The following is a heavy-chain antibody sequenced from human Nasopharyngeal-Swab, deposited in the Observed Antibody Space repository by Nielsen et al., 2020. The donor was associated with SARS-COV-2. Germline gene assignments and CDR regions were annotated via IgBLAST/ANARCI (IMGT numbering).Heavy chain of an antibody. D-gene: IGHD4-17*01. V-gene: IGHV5-51*01. CDR3: ARRAGDGDYSPNGYFDL. Sequence: QVSCKGSGYSFTSYWIGWVRQMPGKGLEWMGIIYPGDSDTRYSPSFQGQVTISADKSISTAYLQWSSLKASDTAMYYCARRAGDGDYSPNGYFDLWGRGTLVTVSS. CDR2: IYPGDSDT. CDR1: GYSFTSYW. J-gene: IGHJ2*01.